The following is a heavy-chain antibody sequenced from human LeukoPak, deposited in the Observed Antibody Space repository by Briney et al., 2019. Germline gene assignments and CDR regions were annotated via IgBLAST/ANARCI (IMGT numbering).Heavy chain of an antibody. CDR3: AAGGADWGSYYYYMDV. CDR2: IYYSGST. V-gene: IGHV4-59*01. Sequence: SETLSLTCTVSDDSITMYYWTWIRQPPGKGLEWIGYIYYSGSTNYNPSLKSRVTISVDTSKNQFSLKLSSVTAADTAVYYCAAGGADWGSYYYYMDVWGKGTTVTVS. J-gene: IGHJ6*03. CDR1: DDSITMYY. D-gene: IGHD7-27*01.